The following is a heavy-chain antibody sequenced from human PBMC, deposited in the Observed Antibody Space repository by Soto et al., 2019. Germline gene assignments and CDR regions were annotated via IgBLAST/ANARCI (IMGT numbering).Heavy chain of an antibody. CDR3: ASGWHYFAH. CDR1: GFTVSDNY. D-gene: IGHD6-19*01. V-gene: IGHV3-66*01. CDR2: IYSDGGT. J-gene: IGHJ4*02. Sequence: GGSLRLSCVASGFTVSDNYMSWIRQAPGKGPEWVSVIYSDGGTNYADSVKGRFTISRDNSKNTLYLQVNSLRADDTAVYFCASGWHYFAHWGQGTLVTVSS.